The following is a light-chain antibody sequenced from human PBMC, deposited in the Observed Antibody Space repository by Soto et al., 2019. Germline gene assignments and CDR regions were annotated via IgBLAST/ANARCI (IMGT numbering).Light chain of an antibody. Sequence: EILMTQSPGTLSVSPGGRATLSCRANQSVSVNLAWYQQTPGRAPRLLIYGTSTRATGIPARISGSGSGTEFTLTISSPQSEDFSVYYCQQYHIWPLTFGGGTKVEI. CDR3: QQYHIWPLT. V-gene: IGKV3-15*01. J-gene: IGKJ4*01. CDR2: GTS. CDR1: QSVSVN.